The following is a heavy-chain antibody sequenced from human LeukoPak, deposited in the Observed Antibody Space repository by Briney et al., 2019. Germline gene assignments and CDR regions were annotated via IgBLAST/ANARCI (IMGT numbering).Heavy chain of an antibody. J-gene: IGHJ6*02. CDR2: IIPIFGTA. V-gene: IGHV1-69*13. D-gene: IGHD2-15*01. Sequence: ASVKVSCKASGGTFSSYAISWVRQAPGQGLEWMGGIIPIFGTANYAQKFQGRVTITADESTSTAYMELSSLRSEDTAVYCCARSEGIGSGGSIYYYYGMDVWGQGTTVTVSS. CDR3: ARSEGIGSGGSIYYYYGMDV. CDR1: GGTFSSYA.